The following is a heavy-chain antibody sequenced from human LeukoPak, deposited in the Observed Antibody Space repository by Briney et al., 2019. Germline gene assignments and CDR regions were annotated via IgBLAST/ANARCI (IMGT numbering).Heavy chain of an antibody. J-gene: IGHJ2*01. Sequence: PSQTLSLTCTVSGGSISSGDYYWSWIRQPPGKGLEWIGYIYYSGSTYYNPSLKSRVTISVDTSKNQFSLKLSSVTAADTAVYYCARPPVVPAAKAKRRNWYFDLWGRGTLVTVSS. V-gene: IGHV4-30-4*01. CDR3: ARPPVVPAAKAKRRNWYFDL. CDR2: IYYSGST. D-gene: IGHD2-2*01. CDR1: GGSISSGDYY.